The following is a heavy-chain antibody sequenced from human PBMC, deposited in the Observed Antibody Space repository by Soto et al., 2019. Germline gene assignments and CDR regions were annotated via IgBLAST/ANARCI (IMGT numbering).Heavy chain of an antibody. V-gene: IGHV4-59*01. CDR3: ARADTPKTFFDY. CDR1: GDSINHYY. Sequence: KTSETLSLTCTVSGDSINHYYWNWIRQPPGKGLEWIGYTFHRGSTNYAPSLKSRVSISVDPSKNQVSLLLTSLTAADTAVYYCARADTPKTFFDYWGQGTLVTVSS. CDR2: TFHRGST. J-gene: IGHJ4*02.